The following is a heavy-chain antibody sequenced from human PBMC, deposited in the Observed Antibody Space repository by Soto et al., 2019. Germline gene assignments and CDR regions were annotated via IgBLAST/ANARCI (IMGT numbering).Heavy chain of an antibody. J-gene: IGHJ4*02. CDR1: GFTFSSYS. CDR3: ARDYYYDSSGYYAGFDY. D-gene: IGHD3-22*01. Sequence: GGSLRLSCAASGFTFSSYSMNWVRQAPGKGLEWVSSISSSSSYIYYADSAKGRFTISRDNAKNSLYLQMNSLRAEDTAVYYCARDYYYDSSGYYAGFDYWGQGTLVTVSS. V-gene: IGHV3-21*01. CDR2: ISSSSSYI.